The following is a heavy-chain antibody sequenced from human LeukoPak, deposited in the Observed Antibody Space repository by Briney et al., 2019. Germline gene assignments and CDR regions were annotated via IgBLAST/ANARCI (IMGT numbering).Heavy chain of an antibody. J-gene: IGHJ4*02. Sequence: ASVKXSCKASGYTFTSYGISWVRQAPGQGLEWMGWISAYNGNTNYAQKLQGRVTMTRDTSTSTVYMELSSLRSEDTAVYYCARPQNSYGFDYWGQGTLVTVSP. CDR3: ARPQNSYGFDY. D-gene: IGHD5-18*01. CDR2: ISAYNGNT. CDR1: GYTFTSYG. V-gene: IGHV1-18*01.